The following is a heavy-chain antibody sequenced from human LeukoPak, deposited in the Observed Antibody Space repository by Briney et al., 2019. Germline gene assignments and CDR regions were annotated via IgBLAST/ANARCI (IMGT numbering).Heavy chain of an antibody. CDR2: ISSSSSYI. Sequence: PGGSLRLSCAASGFTFSSYSMNWVRQAPGKGLEWVSSISSSSSYIYYADSVKGRFTISRDNSKNTLYLQMNSLRAEDTAVYYCANMETADIVVVPAASYFDYWGQGTLVTVSS. V-gene: IGHV3-21*01. CDR1: GFTFSSYS. D-gene: IGHD2-2*01. CDR3: ANMETADIVVVPAASYFDY. J-gene: IGHJ4*02.